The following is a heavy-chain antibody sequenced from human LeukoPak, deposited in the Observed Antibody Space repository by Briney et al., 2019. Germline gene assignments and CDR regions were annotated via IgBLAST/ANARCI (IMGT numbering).Heavy chain of an antibody. J-gene: IGHJ4*02. D-gene: IGHD2-21*02. V-gene: IGHV4-59*08. CDR2: IYYSGST. CDR1: GGSISIYY. CDR3: ARQSLTALPFEGD. Sequence: SETLSLTCTVSGGSISIYYWSWIRQPPGKGLEWIGYIYYSGSTNYNPSLKSRVTISVDTSKNQFSLKLSSVTAADTAVCYCARQSLTALPFEGDWGQGTLVTVSS.